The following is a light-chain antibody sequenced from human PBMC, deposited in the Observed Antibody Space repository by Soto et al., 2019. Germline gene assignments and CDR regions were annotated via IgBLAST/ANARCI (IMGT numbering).Light chain of an antibody. Sequence: EIVLTQSPGTLSLSPGERATLSCRASQSVSRNYLAWYQQKPGQAPRLLIYGASSRATGIPDRFSGSGSGTDFTLTISRLEPEDFAVYYCQQYGSSPPYTFGQGTKLDIK. J-gene: IGKJ2*01. V-gene: IGKV3-20*01. CDR3: QQYGSSPPYT. CDR2: GAS. CDR1: QSVSRNY.